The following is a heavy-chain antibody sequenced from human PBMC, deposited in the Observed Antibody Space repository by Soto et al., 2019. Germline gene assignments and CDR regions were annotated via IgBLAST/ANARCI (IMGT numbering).Heavy chain of an antibody. CDR1: GFTFSSYA. CDR3: AKGGHYDSSGYYIIGDAFDI. Sequence: GGSLRLSCAASGFTFSSYAMSWVRQAPGKGLEWVSAISGSGGSTYYADSVKGRFTISRDNSKNTLYLQMNSLRAEDTAVYYCAKGGHYDSSGYYIIGDAFDIWGQGTMVTVSS. D-gene: IGHD3-22*01. J-gene: IGHJ3*02. CDR2: ISGSGGST. V-gene: IGHV3-23*01.